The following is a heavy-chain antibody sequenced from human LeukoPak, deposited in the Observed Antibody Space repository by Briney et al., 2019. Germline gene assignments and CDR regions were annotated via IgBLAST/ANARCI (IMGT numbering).Heavy chain of an antibody. CDR2: ISYDGSKK. J-gene: IGHJ6*02. D-gene: IGHD1-1*01. CDR1: GFTFSSHG. Sequence: GGSLRLSCAAFGFTFSSHGMHWVRQAPGKGLEWVAVISYDGSKKHYVDSAKGRFTISRDNSKNTLFLQMNSLRAEDTAVYYCAKDRLPTGISRFYGMDVWGPGTTVTVSS. CDR3: AKDRLPTGISRFYGMDV. V-gene: IGHV3-30*18.